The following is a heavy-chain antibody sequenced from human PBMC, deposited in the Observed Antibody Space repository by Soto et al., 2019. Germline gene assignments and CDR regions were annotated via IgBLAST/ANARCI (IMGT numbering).Heavy chain of an antibody. V-gene: IGHV2-5*02. Sequence: PTLVNPTQTLTLTCTFSGFSLTSSGVGVGWIRQPPGKALEWLGIIYWDEDKRYSPSLKSRLTITKDTSKNQVVLKMTYMDPVDTATYYCGHSGGYRIIDYWGQGILVTVSS. CDR2: IYWDEDK. D-gene: IGHD2-15*01. CDR1: GFSLTSSGVG. J-gene: IGHJ4*01. CDR3: GHSGGYRIIDY.